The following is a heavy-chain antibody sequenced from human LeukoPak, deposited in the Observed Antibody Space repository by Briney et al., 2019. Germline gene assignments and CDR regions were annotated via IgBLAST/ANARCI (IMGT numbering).Heavy chain of an antibody. V-gene: IGHV3-74*01. D-gene: IGHD2-2*01. CDR3: TRESVVVATASLGY. Sequence: GGSLRLSCAASGFTFSSYWMHWVRQAPGKGRVWVSRINSDGSTINYADSVKGRFTISRDNAKNTLYLQMDSLRAEDTAVYYCTRESVVVATASLGYWGLGTLVTVSS. CDR2: INSDGSTI. CDR1: GFTFSSYW. J-gene: IGHJ4*02.